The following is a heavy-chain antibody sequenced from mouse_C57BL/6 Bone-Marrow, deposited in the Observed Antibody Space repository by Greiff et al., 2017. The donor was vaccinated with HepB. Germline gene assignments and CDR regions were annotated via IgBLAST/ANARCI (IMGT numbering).Heavy chain of an antibody. CDR2: IRSKSNNYAT. J-gene: IGHJ1*03. Sequence: EVKLMEPGGGLVQPKGSLKLSCAASGFSFNTYAMNWVRQAPGKGLEWVARIRSKSNNYATYHADSVKDRFTISTDNSESMLYLQMNNLKTEDTAMYYCVVRRGIDYYGSSHWYFDVWGTGTTVTVSS. D-gene: IGHD1-1*01. V-gene: IGHV10-1*01. CDR3: VVRRGIDYYGSSHWYFDV. CDR1: GFSFNTYA.